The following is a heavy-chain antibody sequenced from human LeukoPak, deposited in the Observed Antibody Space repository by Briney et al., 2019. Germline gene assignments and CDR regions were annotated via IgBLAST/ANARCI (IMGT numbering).Heavy chain of an antibody. V-gene: IGHV1-69*13. D-gene: IGHD5-24*01. CDR2: IIPIFGTA. CDR3: ASGRDLYYFDY. Sequence: SVKVSCKASGGTFSSYAISWVRQAPGQGLEWMGGIIPIFGTANYAQKFQGRVTITADESTSTAHMELSSLRSEDTAVYYCASGRDLYYFDYWGQGTLVTVSS. J-gene: IGHJ4*02. CDR1: GGTFSSYA.